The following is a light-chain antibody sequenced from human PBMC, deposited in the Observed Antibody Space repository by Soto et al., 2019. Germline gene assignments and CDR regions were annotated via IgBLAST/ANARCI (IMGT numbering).Light chain of an antibody. CDR2: GVS. CDR1: QSVNTKY. J-gene: IGKJ3*01. CDR3: QQFGTSSLVT. Sequence: EIVLTQSPGTLSLSPGERATLSCRASQSVNTKYLAWYQQKPGQAPRLLISGVSSRATGIPDRFSGSGSGTVFILTISRVEPEDFAVYYCQQFGTSSLVTFGPGTKVDIK. V-gene: IGKV3-20*01.